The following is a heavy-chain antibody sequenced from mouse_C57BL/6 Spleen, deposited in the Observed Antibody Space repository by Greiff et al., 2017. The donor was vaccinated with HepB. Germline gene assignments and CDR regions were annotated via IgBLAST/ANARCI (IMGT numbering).Heavy chain of an antibody. J-gene: IGHJ3*01. CDR1: GFTFSSYT. CDR3: AKQYGYGYDLCFAY. V-gene: IGHV5-9*01. CDR2: ISGGGGNT. Sequence: EVQGVESGGGLVKPGGSLKLSCAASGFTFSSYTMSWVRQTPEKRLEWVATISGGGGNTYYPDSVKGRFTISRDNAKNTLYLQMSSLRSEDTALYYCAKQYGYGYDLCFAYWGQGTLVTVSA. D-gene: IGHD2-2*01.